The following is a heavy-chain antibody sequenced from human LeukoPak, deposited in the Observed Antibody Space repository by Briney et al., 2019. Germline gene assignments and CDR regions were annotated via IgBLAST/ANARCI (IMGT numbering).Heavy chain of an antibody. CDR2: IYYSGST. CDR3: AREVSSSWYGNWFDP. J-gene: IGHJ5*02. CDR1: GGPISSSRYY. D-gene: IGHD6-13*01. Sequence: SETLSLTCTVSGGPISSSRYYWGWIRQPPGKGLEWIGSIYYSGSTYYNPSLKSRVTISVDTSKNQFSLKLSTVTAADTAVYYCAREVSSSWYGNWFDPWGQGTLVTVSS. V-gene: IGHV4-39*07.